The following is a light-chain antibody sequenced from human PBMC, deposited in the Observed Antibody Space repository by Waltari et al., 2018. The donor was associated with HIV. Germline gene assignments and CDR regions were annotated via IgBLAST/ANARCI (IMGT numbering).Light chain of an antibody. CDR1: SGHTSNA. CDR3: QAWGACIRV. J-gene: IGLJ3*02. CDR2: INTDGSH. Sequence: QLVLTQSPSASASLGASVKLTCTLSSGHTSNAIAWHQQQPEKGPRFLLKINTDGSHDRGDGIPDRFSCSSSGADRYLTISSLQSEDEADYYCQAWGACIRVFGGGTKLTVL. V-gene: IGLV4-69*01.